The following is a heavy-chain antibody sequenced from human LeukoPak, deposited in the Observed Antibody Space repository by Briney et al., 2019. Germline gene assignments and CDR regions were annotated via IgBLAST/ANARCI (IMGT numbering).Heavy chain of an antibody. Sequence: SETLSLTCTVSGGSISSYYWSWIRQPPGKGLEWIGRLYSDGTTYYNPSLRRRVTLSVDTSKNQFSLRLRSVTAADTAIYYCARGSSGVTRRYYFDYWGQGARVTVSS. CDR1: GGSISSYY. J-gene: IGHJ4*02. D-gene: IGHD3-22*01. CDR3: ARGSSGVTRRYYFDY. V-gene: IGHV4-4*07. CDR2: LYSDGTT.